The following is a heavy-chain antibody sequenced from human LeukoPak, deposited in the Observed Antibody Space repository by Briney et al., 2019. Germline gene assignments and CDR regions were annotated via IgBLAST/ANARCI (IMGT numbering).Heavy chain of an antibody. J-gene: IGHJ4*02. V-gene: IGHV1-2*02. CDR3: ASRTLTYCSGGSCPDY. CDR1: GYTFTGYY. D-gene: IGHD2-15*01. Sequence: GASVKVSCKASGYTFTGYYMHWVRQAPGQGLEWMGWINPNSGGTNYAQKFQGRVTMTRDTSISTAYMELSRLRSDDTAVYYCASRTLTYCSGGSCPDYWGQGTLVTVSS. CDR2: INPNSGGT.